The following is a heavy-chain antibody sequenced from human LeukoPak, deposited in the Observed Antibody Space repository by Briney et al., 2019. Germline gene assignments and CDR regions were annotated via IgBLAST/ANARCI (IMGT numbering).Heavy chain of an antibody. V-gene: IGHV3-48*03. J-gene: IGHJ5*02. D-gene: IGHD6-19*01. CDR3: VREGGSDWYSGWFDP. CDR1: GFTFSTYE. CDR2: IRSSGSNE. Sequence: GGSLRLSCAASGFTFSTYEMNWVRQAPGKGLEWVSYIRSSGSNEYYADSVKGRFTISRDNAKNSLYLQMNSLRVEDTALYYCVREGGSDWYSGWFDPWGQGTLVTVSS.